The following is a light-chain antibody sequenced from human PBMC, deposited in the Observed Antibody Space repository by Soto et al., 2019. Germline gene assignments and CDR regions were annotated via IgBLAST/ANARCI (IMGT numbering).Light chain of an antibody. V-gene: IGKV3-20*01. CDR1: QSISRTF. CDR3: QQYGESLYT. Sequence: EIVLTQSPGTLSLSPGGRATLSCRATQSISRTFLAWYQQKPGQAPKLLIYGTSNRATGVLDRFSGSGSGTDFILNISRLEPEDFAVYYCQQYGESLYTFGQGTKLEIK. J-gene: IGKJ2*01. CDR2: GTS.